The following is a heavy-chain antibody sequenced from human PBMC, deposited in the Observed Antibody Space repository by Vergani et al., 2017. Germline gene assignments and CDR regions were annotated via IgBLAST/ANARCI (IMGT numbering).Heavy chain of an antibody. D-gene: IGHD3-16*01. Sequence: QVQLVESGGGVVQPGRSLRLSCAASGFTFNQYGMHWVRQAPGKGLEWVAVTWYDGNNKQYADSVKGRFTISRDNSKNTLYLQMNSLRAEDTAVYYCATLWGYFDYWGQGTLVTVSS. J-gene: IGHJ4*02. CDR2: TWYDGNNK. V-gene: IGHV3-33*01. CDR3: ATLWGYFDY. CDR1: GFTFNQYG.